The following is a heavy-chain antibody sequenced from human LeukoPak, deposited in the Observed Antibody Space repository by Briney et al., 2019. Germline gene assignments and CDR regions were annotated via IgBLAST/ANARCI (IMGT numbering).Heavy chain of an antibody. J-gene: IGHJ1*01. Sequence: SETLSLTCTVSGGSISSGVYYWSWIRQPAGKGLEWIGRIYTSGSTNYNPSLKSRVTISVDTSKIQVSLRLNSVTAADTAVYYCASMVPTLRYLQHWGQGTLVTVSS. CDR2: IYTSGST. CDR1: GGSISSGVYY. D-gene: IGHD4/OR15-4a*01. CDR3: ASMVPTLRYLQH. V-gene: IGHV4-61*02.